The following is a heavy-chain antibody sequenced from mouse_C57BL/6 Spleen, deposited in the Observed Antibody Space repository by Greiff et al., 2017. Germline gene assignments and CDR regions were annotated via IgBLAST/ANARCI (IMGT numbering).Heavy chain of an antibody. CDR1: GYTFTSYW. J-gene: IGHJ4*01. D-gene: IGHD2-2*01. Sequence: QVQLQQPGAELVMPGASVKLSCKASGYTFTSYWMHWVKQRPGQGLEWIGEIDPSDSYTNYNQKFKGKSTLTVDKSSSTAYMQLSSLTSEDSAVYYCARTPYGYRAMDYWGQGTSVTVSS. CDR3: ARTPYGYRAMDY. V-gene: IGHV1-69*01. CDR2: IDPSDSYT.